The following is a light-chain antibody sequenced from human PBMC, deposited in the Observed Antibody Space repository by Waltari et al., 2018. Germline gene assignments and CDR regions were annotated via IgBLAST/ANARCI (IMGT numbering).Light chain of an antibody. CDR1: SSNIGAGYE. J-gene: IGLJ3*02. CDR2: GNN. V-gene: IGLV1-40*01. Sequence: QSVLTQPPSVSGAPGQTVTIAGTGSSSNIGAGYEVHGYQQLPGTAPKLLIFGNNNRPSGVPDRISGSKSGTSASLAITGLQGEDEADYYCQSYDSGLSGSVFGGGTKVTVL. CDR3: QSYDSGLSGSV.